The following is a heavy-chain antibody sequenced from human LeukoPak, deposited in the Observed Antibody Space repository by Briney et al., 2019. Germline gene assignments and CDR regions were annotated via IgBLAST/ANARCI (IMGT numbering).Heavy chain of an antibody. D-gene: IGHD1-26*01. V-gene: IGHV3-30*04. J-gene: IGHJ4*02. CDR3: ARDNVPVGATTRPDY. CDR1: GFTFSSYA. CDR2: ISYDGSNK. Sequence: GGYLRLSCAASGFTFSSYAMHWVRQAPGRGLEWVAVISYDGSNKYYADSVKGRFTISRDISKNTLYLQMNSLRAEDTALYYCARDNVPVGATTRPDYWGQGTLVTVSS.